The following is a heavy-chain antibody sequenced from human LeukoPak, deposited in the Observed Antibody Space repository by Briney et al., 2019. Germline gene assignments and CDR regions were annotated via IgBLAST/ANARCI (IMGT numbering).Heavy chain of an antibody. J-gene: IGHJ4*02. D-gene: IGHD3-10*01. CDR2: ISSSSSYI. CDR1: GFTFSSYS. V-gene: IGHV3-21*01. CDR3: ARVVRGGEFDY. Sequence: PGGSLRLSCAASGFTFSSYSMNWVRQAPGKGLEWVSSISSSSSYIHYADSVKGRFTISRDNAKNSLYLQMNSLRAEDTAVYYCARVVRGGEFDYWGQGTLVTVSS.